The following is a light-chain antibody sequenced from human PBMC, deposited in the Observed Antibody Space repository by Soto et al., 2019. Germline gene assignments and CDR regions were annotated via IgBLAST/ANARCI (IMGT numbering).Light chain of an antibody. Sequence: DIQMTQSPSSLSASVGDRVTITCQASQDISNYLNWYQQKPGKAPKLLIYDASNLETGVPSRFSGSGSGTDFTFTISSLQQEDIATYFCQQDDNIPPYTFGQGTKLEIK. CDR3: QQDDNIPPYT. CDR1: QDISNY. V-gene: IGKV1-33*01. CDR2: DAS. J-gene: IGKJ2*01.